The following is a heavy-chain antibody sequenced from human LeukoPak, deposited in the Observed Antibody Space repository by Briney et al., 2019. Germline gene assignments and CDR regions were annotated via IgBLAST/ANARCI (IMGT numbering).Heavy chain of an antibody. CDR3: ARESVTRKDYDY. CDR1: GGSFSGYY. J-gene: IGHJ4*02. Sequence: SETLSLTCAVYGGSFSGYYWSWIRQPPGKGLEWIGEINHSGSTYYNPSLKSRVTISVDTSKNQFSLKLSSVTAADTAVYYCARESVTRKDYDYWGQGTLVTVSS. D-gene: IGHD3-16*01. V-gene: IGHV4-34*01. CDR2: INHSGST.